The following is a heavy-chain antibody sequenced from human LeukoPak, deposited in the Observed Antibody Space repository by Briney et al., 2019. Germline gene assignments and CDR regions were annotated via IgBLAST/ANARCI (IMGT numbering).Heavy chain of an antibody. J-gene: IGHJ6*03. CDR2: IIPIFGTA. CDR3: ARDGVLYDFWSGYYSPLDYYYYYMDV. V-gene: IGHV1-69*05. CDR1: GGTFSSYA. D-gene: IGHD3-3*01. Sequence: ASVKVSCKASGGTFSSYAISWVRQAPGQGLEWMGGIIPIFGTANYAQKFQGRVTITTDESTSTAYMELSSLRAEDTAVYYCARDGVLYDFWSGYYSPLDYYYYYMDVWGKGTTVTVSS.